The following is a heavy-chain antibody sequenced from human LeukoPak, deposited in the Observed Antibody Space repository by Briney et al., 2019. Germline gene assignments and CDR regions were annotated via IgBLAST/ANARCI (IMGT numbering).Heavy chain of an antibody. CDR2: ISSSSSYI. J-gene: IGHJ6*04. CDR1: RFTFSSNS. CDR3: ARDEDTAMAPPSYYYGMDV. Sequence: GGSLRLSCAASRFTFSSNSMNWVRQAPGKGLEWVSSISSSSSYIYYADSVKGRITISKDNAKNSLYLQMNSLRAEDTAVYYCARDEDTAMAPPSYYYGMDVWGKGTTVTVSS. D-gene: IGHD5-18*01. V-gene: IGHV3-21*01.